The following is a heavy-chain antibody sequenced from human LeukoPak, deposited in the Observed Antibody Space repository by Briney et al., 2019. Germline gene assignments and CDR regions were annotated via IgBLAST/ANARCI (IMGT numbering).Heavy chain of an antibody. Sequence: GASVKVSCKASGGTFSSYAISWVRQAPGQGLEWMGWISAYNGNTNYAQKLQGRVTMTTDTSTSTAYMELRSLRSDDTAVYYCAREVSSSSRVLDPWGQGTLVTVSS. J-gene: IGHJ5*02. CDR3: AREVSSSSRVLDP. D-gene: IGHD6-6*01. V-gene: IGHV1-18*01. CDR2: ISAYNGNT. CDR1: GGTFSSYA.